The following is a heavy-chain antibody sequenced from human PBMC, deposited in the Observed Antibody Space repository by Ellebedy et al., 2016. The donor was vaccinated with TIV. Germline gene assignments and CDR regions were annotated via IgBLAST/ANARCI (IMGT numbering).Heavy chain of an antibody. J-gene: IGHJ4*02. CDR2: ISWTSGNT. V-gene: IGHV3-43D*03. Sequence: GESLKISCTASGFTFDAYAMHWVRQAPGKGLEWVSLISWTSGNTYYGDSVKGRFTISRDNSKNSLYLQMNSLRAEDTAFYYCARGPGAAVGKGYFDYWGQGTLVTVSS. D-gene: IGHD6-13*01. CDR1: GFTFDAYA. CDR3: ARGPGAAVGKGYFDY.